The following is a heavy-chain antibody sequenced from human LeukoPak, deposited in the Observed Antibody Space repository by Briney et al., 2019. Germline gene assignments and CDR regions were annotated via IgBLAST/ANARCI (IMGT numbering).Heavy chain of an antibody. CDR2: ISGSGGST. CDR1: GFTFSSYA. CDR3: AKPVRTDYADY. J-gene: IGHJ4*02. D-gene: IGHD1-14*01. Sequence: GGSLRLSCAASGFTFSSYAMNWVRQAPGKGLEWVSSISGSGGSTYYADSVKGRFTISRDNSKNTLYLQMNCLRAEDTAVYYCAKPVRTDYADYWGQGTLVTVSS. V-gene: IGHV3-23*01.